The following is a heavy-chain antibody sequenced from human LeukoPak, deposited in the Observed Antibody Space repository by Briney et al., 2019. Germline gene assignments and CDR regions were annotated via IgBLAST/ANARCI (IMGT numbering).Heavy chain of an antibody. CDR3: AKDSGWNSGSPIDY. V-gene: IGHV3-33*06. CDR1: GFTFSSDG. Sequence: GVSLRLSCAASGFTFSSDGMHWDRQAPGKGLEWVAVIWYDGSNKYYADSVKGRFTISRDNSKNTLYLQMNSLRAEDTAVYYCAKDSGWNSGSPIDYWGQGTLVTVSS. J-gene: IGHJ4*02. CDR2: IWYDGSNK. D-gene: IGHD1-26*01.